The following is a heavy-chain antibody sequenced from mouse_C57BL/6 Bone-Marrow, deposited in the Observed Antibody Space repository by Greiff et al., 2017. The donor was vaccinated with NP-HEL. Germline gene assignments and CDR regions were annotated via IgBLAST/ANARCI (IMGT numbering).Heavy chain of an antibody. CDR1: GYTFTSYW. CDR3: AREDYYGSSLWFAY. J-gene: IGHJ3*01. V-gene: IGHV1-69*01. D-gene: IGHD1-1*01. Sequence: QVQLQQPGAELVMPGASVKLSCKASGYTFTSYWMHWVKQRPGQGLEWIGEIDPSDSYTNYNQKFKGKSTLTVDKSSSTAYMQLSSLTSEDSAVYYWAREDYYGSSLWFAYWGQGTLVTVSA. CDR2: IDPSDSYT.